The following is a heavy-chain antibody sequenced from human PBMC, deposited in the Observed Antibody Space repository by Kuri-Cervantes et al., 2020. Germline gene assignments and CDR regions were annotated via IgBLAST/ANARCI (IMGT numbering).Heavy chain of an antibody. V-gene: IGHV4-34*01. J-gene: IGHJ4*02. Sequence: GSLRLSCAVYGGSFSGYYWSWIRQSPGKGLEWVGEINHSGSTNYNPSLKSRVTISEDTSKKQFSLKLSSVTAADTAVYYCAFKGWNYNWNWKGPATDYWGQGTLVTVSS. D-gene: IGHD1-7*01. CDR3: AFKGWNYNWNWKGPATDY. CDR1: GGSFSGYY. CDR2: INHSGST.